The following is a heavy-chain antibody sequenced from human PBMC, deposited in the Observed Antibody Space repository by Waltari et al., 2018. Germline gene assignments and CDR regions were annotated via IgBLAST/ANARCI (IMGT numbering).Heavy chain of an antibody. CDR3: AKDRVKWDV. D-gene: IGHD3-10*01. Sequence: EEQLLESGGGLVQPGGSLRLSCAASGFPFRHYAMSGVRKAPGKGLEWVASISGNGGGTHYADSVKGRFTISRDNSKNTLYVQMNSLRAEDTAVYYCAKDRVKWDVWGQGTTVTVSS. V-gene: IGHV3-23*01. CDR2: ISGNGGGT. J-gene: IGHJ6*02. CDR1: GFPFRHYA.